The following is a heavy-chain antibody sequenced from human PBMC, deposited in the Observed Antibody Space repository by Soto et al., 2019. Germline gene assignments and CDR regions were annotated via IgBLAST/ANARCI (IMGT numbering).Heavy chain of an antibody. CDR3: AKGGGYDFWSGYYDAFDI. CDR2: ISGSGGST. V-gene: IGHV3-23*01. D-gene: IGHD3-3*01. J-gene: IGHJ3*02. CDR1: GFTFSSYA. Sequence: GGSLRLSCAASGFTFSSYAMSWVRQAPGKGLEWVSAISGSGGSTYYADSVKGRFTISRDNSKNTLYLQMNSLRAEDTAVYYCAKGGGYDFWSGYYDAFDIWGQGTMVTVSS.